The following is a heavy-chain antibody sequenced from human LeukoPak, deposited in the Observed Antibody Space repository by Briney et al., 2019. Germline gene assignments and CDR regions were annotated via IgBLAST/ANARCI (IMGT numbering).Heavy chain of an antibody. CDR1: GGSISSGGYY. V-gene: IGHV4-30-2*01. J-gene: IGHJ4*02. CDR3: ASLGYCSSTSCSFDY. Sequence: PSQTLSLTCTVSGGSISSGGYYWSWIRQPPGKGLEWIGYIYHSGSTYYNPSLKSRVTISVDRSKNQFSLKLSSVTAADTAVYYCASLGYCSSTSCSFDYWGQGTLVTVSS. CDR2: IYHSGST. D-gene: IGHD2-2*01.